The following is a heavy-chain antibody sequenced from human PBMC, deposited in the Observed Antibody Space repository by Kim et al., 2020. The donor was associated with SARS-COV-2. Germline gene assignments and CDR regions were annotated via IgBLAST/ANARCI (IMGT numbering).Heavy chain of an antibody. CDR2: INHSGGT. CDR3: ARWKAAVVPSPILGLGPYYDYYAMDV. J-gene: IGHJ6*02. CDR1: GGSFSGYH. V-gene: IGHV4-34*01. Sequence: SETLSLTCAVFGGSFSGYHWTWIRQSPGKGLEWIGEINHSGGTNCNPSLKSRVTISLDTSKNQFALKLGSVSAADTAVYDCARWKAAVVPSPILGLGPYYDYYAMDVWGQGTTVTVSS. D-gene: IGHD2-15*01.